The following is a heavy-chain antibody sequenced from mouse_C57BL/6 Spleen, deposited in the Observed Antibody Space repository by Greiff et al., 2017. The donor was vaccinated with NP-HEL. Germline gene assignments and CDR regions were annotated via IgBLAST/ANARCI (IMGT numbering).Heavy chain of an antibody. V-gene: IGHV2-2*01. CDR3: ARNGRLRNYFDY. D-gene: IGHD2-4*01. J-gene: IGHJ2*01. CDR2: IWSGGST. Sequence: QVHVKQSGPGLVQPSQSLSITCTVSGFSFTSYGVHWVRQSPGKGLEWLGVIWSGGSTDYNAAFISRLSISKDNSKSQVFFKMNSLQADDTAIYYCARNGRLRNYFDYWGQGTTLTVSS. CDR1: GFSFTSYG.